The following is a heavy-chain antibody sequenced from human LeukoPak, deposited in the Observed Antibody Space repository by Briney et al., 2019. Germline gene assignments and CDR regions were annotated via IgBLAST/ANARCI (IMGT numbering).Heavy chain of an antibody. CDR2: ISSGSSYI. V-gene: IGHV3-21*01. J-gene: IGHJ4*02. D-gene: IGHD6-19*01. CDR3: ARAYSSGWYVGYYFDY. CDR1: GFTFSSYS. Sequence: GGSLRLSCAASGFTFSSYSMNWVRQAPGKGLEWVSSISSGSSYIYYADSVKGRFTISRDNAKNSLYLQMNSLRAEDTAVYYCARAYSSGWYVGYYFDYWGQGTLVTVSS.